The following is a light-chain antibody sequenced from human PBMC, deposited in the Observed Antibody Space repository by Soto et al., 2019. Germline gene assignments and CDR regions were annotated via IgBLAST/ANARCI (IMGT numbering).Light chain of an antibody. J-gene: IGKJ4*01. Sequence: EIVLTQSPGTLSLSPGERATLSCRASQSVSSSYLAWYQQKPGQAPRLRIYGASSRAPGIPHSFSGSGSGTDFTLTISRLEPEDFAVYSCQPHGSAPLPFAGGTKVEIK. V-gene: IGKV3-20*01. CDR2: GAS. CDR3: QPHGSAPLP. CDR1: QSVSSSY.